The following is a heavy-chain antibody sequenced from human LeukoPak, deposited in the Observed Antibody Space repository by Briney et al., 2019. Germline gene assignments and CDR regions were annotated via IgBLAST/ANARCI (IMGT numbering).Heavy chain of an antibody. CDR1: GYTFTGYY. CDR3: ASSAAHSYYDFWSGYFSRGLNGEYYYGMDV. V-gene: IGHV1-8*02. D-gene: IGHD3-3*01. J-gene: IGHJ6*02. Sequence: ASVKVSCKASGYTFTGYYMHWVRQAPGQGLEWMGWINPNSGNTGYARKFQGRVTMTRNTSISTAYMELSSLRSEDTAVYYCASSAAHSYYDFWSGYFSRGLNGEYYYGMDVWGQGTTVTVSS. CDR2: INPNSGNT.